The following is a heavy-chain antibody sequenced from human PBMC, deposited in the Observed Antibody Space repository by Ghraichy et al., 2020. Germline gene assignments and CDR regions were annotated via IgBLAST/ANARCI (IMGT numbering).Heavy chain of an antibody. V-gene: IGHV4-59*01. CDR3: ATTLF. J-gene: IGHJ4*02. CDR1: GGSISSYY. Sequence: SQTLSLTCTVSGGSISSYYWSWIRQPPGKGLEWIGYIHYSGTTSYSPSLKSRVTLSVDTSKNQFSLKLTSVTSADTAVYYCATTLFWDQGILVTVSS. CDR2: IHYSGTT. D-gene: IGHD3-9*01.